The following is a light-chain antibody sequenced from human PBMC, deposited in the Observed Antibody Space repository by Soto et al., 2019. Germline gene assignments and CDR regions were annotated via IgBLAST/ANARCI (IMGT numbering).Light chain of an antibody. V-gene: IGKV4-1*01. CDR1: QSVLYSSNNKNY. CDR3: QQYYSTPPYT. CDR2: WAS. Sequence: DIVMTQSPDSLAVSLGERATINCKSSQSVLYSSNNKNYFAWYQQKPGQPPKLLIYWASTRESGVPDRFSGSGSGQDFTLTISSLQAEDVAVYYCQQYYSTPPYTFGQGTKLEIK. J-gene: IGKJ2*01.